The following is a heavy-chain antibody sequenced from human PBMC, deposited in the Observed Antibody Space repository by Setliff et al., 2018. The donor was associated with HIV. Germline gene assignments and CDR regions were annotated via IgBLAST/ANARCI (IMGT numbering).Heavy chain of an antibody. CDR2: IYYSGTT. J-gene: IGHJ6*03. CDR3: ARHLYYYDSSGYLQPYYYMDV. V-gene: IGHV4-59*08. CDR1: GGSISLYY. Sequence: SETLSLTCTVSGGSISLYYWSWIRQPPGKGLEWIGYIYYSGTTNYNPSLRSRVTISVDTSKNQFSLRLTSVTAADTAVYYCARHLYYYDSSGYLQPYYYMDVWGKGTTVTVSS. D-gene: IGHD3-22*01.